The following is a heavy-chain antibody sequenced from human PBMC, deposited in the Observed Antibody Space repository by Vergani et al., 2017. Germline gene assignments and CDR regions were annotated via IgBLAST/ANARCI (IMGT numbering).Heavy chain of an antibody. CDR3: ARDDVGDYWSYYYYMDV. V-gene: IGHV1-18*01. CDR2: ISAYNGNT. J-gene: IGHJ6*03. CDR1: GYTFTSYG. D-gene: IGHD2-8*02. Sequence: QVQLVQSGAEVKKPGASVKVSCKASGYTFTSYGISWVRQAPGQGLEGMGWISAYNGNTDYAQKLQGRVTMTTDTSTSTAYMELRSLRSDDTAVYYCARDDVGDYWSYYYYMDVWGKGTTVTVSS.